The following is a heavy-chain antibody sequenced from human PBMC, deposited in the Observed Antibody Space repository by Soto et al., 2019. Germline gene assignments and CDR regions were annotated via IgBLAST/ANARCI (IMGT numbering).Heavy chain of an antibody. CDR2: LIPIFGTA. V-gene: IGHV1-69*01. Sequence: QVLLVQSGPEVKKPGSSVKVSCQASGGTSSAYAITWVRQAPGQGIEWMGGLIPIFGTANYAQRFQGRVSITADESSSTAYIVLSIRKTEDTAVYYCAVSFKYGSGTFDALDVWGHGTIVTFSS. CDR3: AVSFKYGSGTFDALDV. D-gene: IGHD3-10*01. J-gene: IGHJ3*01. CDR1: GGTSSAYA.